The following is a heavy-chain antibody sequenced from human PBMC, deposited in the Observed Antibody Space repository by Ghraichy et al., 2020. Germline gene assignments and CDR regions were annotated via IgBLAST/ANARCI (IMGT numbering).Heavy chain of an antibody. CDR2: INQDGSEK. J-gene: IGHJ6*02. V-gene: IGHV3-7*01. CDR1: TFIFSNYW. Sequence: GGSLRLSCAASTFIFSNYWMTWVRQAPGKGLEWVANINQDGSEKHYVDSVKGRFTISRDNAKNSLYLKMNSLRAEDTAVYYCARDHVVSSKSAGGMDVWGQGTTVTVSS. D-gene: IGHD2-2*01. CDR3: ARDHVVSSKSAGGMDV.